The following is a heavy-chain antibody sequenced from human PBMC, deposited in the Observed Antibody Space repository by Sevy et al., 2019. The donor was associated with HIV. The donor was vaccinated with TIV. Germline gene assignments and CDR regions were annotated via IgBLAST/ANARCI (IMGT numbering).Heavy chain of an antibody. J-gene: IGHJ4*02. D-gene: IGHD6-13*01. CDR2: INQDGSQK. CDR1: GFSLNTYW. V-gene: IGHV3-7*01. Sequence: GGSLRLSCAASGFSLNTYWLSWVRQAPGKGLEWVANINQDGSQKYYVDSVKGRFSVSRDNAKKSLYLQMNSLRVEDTAVYYCARDSEQQLADMVLFDYWGQGALVTVSS. CDR3: ARDSEQQLADMVLFDY.